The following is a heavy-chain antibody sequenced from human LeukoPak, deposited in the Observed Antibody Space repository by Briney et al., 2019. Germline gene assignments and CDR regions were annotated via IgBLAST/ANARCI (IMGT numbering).Heavy chain of an antibody. V-gene: IGHV4-38-2*02. D-gene: IGHD3-10*01. J-gene: IGHJ5*02. CDR1: GYSISSGYY. CDR3: ARHADYYGSGSYYNENWFDP. CDR2: IYHSGST. Sequence: SETLSLTCTVSGYSISSGYYWGWIRQPPGKELEWIGSIYHSGSTYYNPSLKSRVTISVDTSKNQFSLKLSSVTAADTAVYYCARHADYYGSGSYYNENWFDPWGQGTLVTVSS.